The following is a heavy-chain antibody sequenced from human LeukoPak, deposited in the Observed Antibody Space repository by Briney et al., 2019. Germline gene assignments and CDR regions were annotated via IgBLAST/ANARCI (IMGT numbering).Heavy chain of an antibody. CDR3: ARHLSSSSGRYYYYYMDV. J-gene: IGHJ6*03. V-gene: IGHV4-39*01. CDR2: IYYSGST. D-gene: IGHD6-6*01. Sequence: SETLSLTCTVSGGSISSSSYDWGWIRQPPGKGLEWIGSIYYSGSTYYNPSLKSRVTISVDTSKNQFSLKLSSVTAADTAVYYCARHLSSSSGRYYYYYMDVWGKGTTVTVS. CDR1: GGSISSSSYD.